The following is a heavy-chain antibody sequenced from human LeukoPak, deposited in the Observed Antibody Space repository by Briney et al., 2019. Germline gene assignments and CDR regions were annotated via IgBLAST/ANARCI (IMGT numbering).Heavy chain of an antibody. CDR2: INHSGST. V-gene: IGHV4-34*01. Sequence: PSETLSLICAVYGGSFSGYYWSWIRQPPGKGLEWIGEINHSGSTNYNPSLKSRVTISVDTSKNQFSLKLSSVTAADTAVYYCARGRGVVVPAAIKPSRYNWFDPWGQGTLVTVSS. CDR3: ARGRGVVVPAAIKPSRYNWFDP. D-gene: IGHD2-2*01. CDR1: GGSFSGYY. J-gene: IGHJ5*02.